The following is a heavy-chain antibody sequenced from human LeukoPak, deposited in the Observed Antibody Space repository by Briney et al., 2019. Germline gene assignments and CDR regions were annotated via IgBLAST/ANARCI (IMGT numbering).Heavy chain of an antibody. CDR2: INSDGSTT. D-gene: IGHD3-10*01. CDR1: GFTLNGYW. J-gene: IGHJ5*02. V-gene: IGHV3-74*01. CDR3: ARVATGSYDWFDP. Sequence: GGSLRLSCAAPGFTLNGYWMHWVHQAPGKGLVWVSRINSDGSTTSYADSVKGRFTISRDNSKNTLYLQMNSLRAEDTAVYFCARVATGSYDWFDPWGQGTLVTVSS.